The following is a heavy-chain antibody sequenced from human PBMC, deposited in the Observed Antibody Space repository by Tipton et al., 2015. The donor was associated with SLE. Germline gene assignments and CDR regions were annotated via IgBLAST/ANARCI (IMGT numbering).Heavy chain of an antibody. J-gene: IGHJ6*02. CDR1: GGSISSYY. V-gene: IGHV4-39*07. CDR3: ARGVVGAMDGYYYGMDV. Sequence: TLSLTCTVSGGSISSYYWGWIRQPPGKGLEWIGSIYYSGSTYYNPSLKSRVTISVDTSKNQFSLKLSSVTAADTAVYYCARGVVGAMDGYYYGMDVWGQGTTVTVSS. CDR2: IYYSGST. D-gene: IGHD1-26*01.